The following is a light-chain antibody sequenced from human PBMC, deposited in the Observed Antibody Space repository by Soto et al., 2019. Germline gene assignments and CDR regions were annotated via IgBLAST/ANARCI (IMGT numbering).Light chain of an antibody. CDR1: SSDVGGYNY. J-gene: IGLJ2*01. Sequence: QSALTQPASVSGSPGQSITISCTGTSSDVGGYNYVSWYQQHPGKAPKLMIYDVNNRPSGVSNRFSGSKSGNTASLTISGRQAEDEADYYCSSYTSSSSLVVFGGGTKLTV. CDR3: SSYTSSSSLVV. CDR2: DVN. V-gene: IGLV2-14*01.